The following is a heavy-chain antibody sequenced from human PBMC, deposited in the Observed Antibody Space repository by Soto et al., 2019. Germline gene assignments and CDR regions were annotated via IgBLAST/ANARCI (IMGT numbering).Heavy chain of an antibody. J-gene: IGHJ4*02. CDR1: GFTFSSYA. D-gene: IGHD2-8*01. Sequence: PGGSLSLSCAASGFTFSSYAMSWVRQAPGNGLEWVSAISGSGGSTYYADSVKGRFTISRGNSKNTLYLQMNSLRAEDTAVYYCAKDRDIVLMVYAPDYWGQGTLVTVSS. CDR2: ISGSGGST. V-gene: IGHV3-23*01. CDR3: AKDRDIVLMVYAPDY.